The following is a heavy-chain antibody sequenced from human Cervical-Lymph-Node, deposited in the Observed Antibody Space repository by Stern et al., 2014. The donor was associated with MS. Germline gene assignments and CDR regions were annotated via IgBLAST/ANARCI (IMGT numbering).Heavy chain of an antibody. V-gene: IGHV4-59*01. Sequence: QVQLQESGPGLLRPSETLYLTCTVSGASITSYYWSWIRQPPGKGLEWIGYIYYSGTTNYNASLKGRVAISIDTSKTQFSLRLSSVTAADTAVYYCARATDLWGQGTLVTVSS. CDR1: GASITSYY. J-gene: IGHJ5*02. CDR3: ARATDL. CDR2: IYYSGTT.